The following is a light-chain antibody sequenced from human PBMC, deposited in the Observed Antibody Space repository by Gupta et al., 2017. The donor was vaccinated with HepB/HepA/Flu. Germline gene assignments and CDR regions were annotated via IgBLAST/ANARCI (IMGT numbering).Light chain of an antibody. J-gene: IGKJ5*01. CDR3: QQQAN. CDR1: RSVSNN. CDR2: YAS. Sequence: TVLTQSPGTLSLSPGERATLSCRASRSVSNNLAWYQQRPGQAPRLLIYYASNRATGIPARFSGAKSGTDFTLTISTLDPEDFAVYYCQQQANFGQGTRLEIK. V-gene: IGKV3-11*01.